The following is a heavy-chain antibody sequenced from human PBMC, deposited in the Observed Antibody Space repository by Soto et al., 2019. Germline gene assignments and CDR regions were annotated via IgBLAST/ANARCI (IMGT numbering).Heavy chain of an antibody. J-gene: IGHJ4*02. V-gene: IGHV3-23*01. Sequence: EVQLLESGGGLVQPGGSLRLSCAASGFTFGIYAMSWVRQAPGKGLEWVSSISGSGDSIYYAHSVKGRFTISRDKTKNTLDLQMNSLRAEDTAVYHCARVAPEYSSTPRRFDFWGQGTLVTVSS. CDR3: ARVAPEYSSTPRRFDF. CDR2: ISGSGDSI. D-gene: IGHD6-13*01. CDR1: GFTFGIYA.